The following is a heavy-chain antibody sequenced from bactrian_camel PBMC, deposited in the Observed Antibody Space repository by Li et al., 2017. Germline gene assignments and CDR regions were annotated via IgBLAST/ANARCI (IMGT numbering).Heavy chain of an antibody. V-gene: IGHV3S40*01. D-gene: IGHD6*01. CDR3: ARRVYGGNWYSYND. CDR2: ISSLGGSS. Sequence: VQLVESGGGLVQPGGSLRLSCVVSGFTFSDYSMNWVRQAPGKGFEWVSGISSLGGSSYYADSVQGRFTISRDNAKNTLFLQLNSLKTEDTAMYYCARRVYGGNWYSYNDWGQGTQVTVS. J-gene: IGHJ4*01. CDR1: GFTFSDYS.